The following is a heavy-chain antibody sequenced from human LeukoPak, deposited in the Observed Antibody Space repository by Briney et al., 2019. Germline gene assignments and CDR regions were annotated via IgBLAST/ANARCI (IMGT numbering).Heavy chain of an antibody. CDR1: GYTFTGYY. V-gene: IGHV1-2*04. CDR3: ARDGHDILTGYYNHYGMDV. Sequence: ASVKVSCKASGYTFTGYYMHWVRQAPGQALEWIGWINPNSGGTNYAQKFQGWVTMTRDTSISTAYIELRSLRSDDPAVYYCARDGHDILTGYYNHYGMDVWGQGTTVTVSS. J-gene: IGHJ6*02. D-gene: IGHD3-9*01. CDR2: INPNSGGT.